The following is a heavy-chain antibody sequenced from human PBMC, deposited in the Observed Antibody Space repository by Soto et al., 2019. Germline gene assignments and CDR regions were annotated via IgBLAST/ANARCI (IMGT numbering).Heavy chain of an antibody. D-gene: IGHD2-2*02. CDR1: GSNFSGSA. V-gene: IGHV3-73*01. Sequence: GGTLRLSCAASGSNFSGSAIHWVRQASGKGLERVGRIRSRANNFATSSAASVKGRFTFSRDDSKNTAYLQMNTLKPEDTAVYYCARGQGAAIGDYYYHGMDVWGQGTTVTVSS. CDR2: IRSRANNFAT. CDR3: ARGQGAAIGDYYYHGMDV. J-gene: IGHJ6*02.